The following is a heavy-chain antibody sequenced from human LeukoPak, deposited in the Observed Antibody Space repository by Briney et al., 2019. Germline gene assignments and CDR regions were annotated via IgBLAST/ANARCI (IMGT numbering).Heavy chain of an antibody. Sequence: ASVKVSCKASVYTFTDYYMHWVRQAPAQGREGMGWINPNSGGTNYAQKFQGRVTMARDTSISTAYIELSRLRSDDTAVYYCAGGYCSGGSCYLSDYWGQGTLVTVSS. J-gene: IGHJ4*02. CDR3: AGGYCSGGSCYLSDY. D-gene: IGHD2-15*01. CDR2: INPNSGGT. V-gene: IGHV1-2*02. CDR1: VYTFTDYY.